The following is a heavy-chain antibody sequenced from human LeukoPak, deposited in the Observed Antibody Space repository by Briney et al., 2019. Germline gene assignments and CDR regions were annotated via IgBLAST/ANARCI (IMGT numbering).Heavy chain of an antibody. CDR3: ARLIAAAESDAFDI. CDR2: IYPGDPDT. D-gene: IGHD6-13*01. Sequence: GESLKISCKGSGYSITSYWIGWVRQMPGKGLEWMGIIYPGDPDTRYSPSFQGQVTISADKSISTAYLQWSSLKASDTAMYYCARLIAAAESDAFDIWGQGTMVTVSS. J-gene: IGHJ3*02. CDR1: GYSITSYW. V-gene: IGHV5-51*01.